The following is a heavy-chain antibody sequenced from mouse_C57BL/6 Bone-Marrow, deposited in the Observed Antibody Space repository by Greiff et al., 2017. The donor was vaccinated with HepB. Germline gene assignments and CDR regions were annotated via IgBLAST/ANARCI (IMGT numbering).Heavy chain of an antibody. V-gene: IGHV5-17*01. CDR2: ISSGSSTI. CDR3: ARPGSSPWYFDV. CDR1: GFTFSDYG. D-gene: IGHD1-1*01. J-gene: IGHJ1*03. Sequence: DVMLVESGGGLVKPGGSLKLSCAASGFTFSDYGMHWVRQAPEKGLEWVAYISSGSSTIYYADTVKGRFTISRDNAKNTLFLQMTSLRSEDTAMYYCARPGSSPWYFDVWGTGTTVTVSS.